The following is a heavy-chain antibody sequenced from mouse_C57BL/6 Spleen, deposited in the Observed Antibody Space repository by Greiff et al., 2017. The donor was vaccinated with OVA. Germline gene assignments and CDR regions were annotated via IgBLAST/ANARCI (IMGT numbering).Heavy chain of an antibody. D-gene: IGHD1-1*01. CDR3: ARSGGSSSWFAY. Sequence: VQLQQPGAELVRPGSSVKLSCKASGYTFTSYWMHWVKQRPIQGLEWIGNIDPSDSETHYNQKFKDKATLTVDNSSSTAYMQLSSLTSEDSAVYYCARSGGSSSWFAYWGQGTLGTVSA. CDR1: GYTFTSYW. V-gene: IGHV1-52*01. CDR2: IDPSDSET. J-gene: IGHJ3*01.